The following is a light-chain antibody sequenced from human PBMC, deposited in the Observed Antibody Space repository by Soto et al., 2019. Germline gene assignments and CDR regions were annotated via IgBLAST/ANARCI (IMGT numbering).Light chain of an antibody. CDR2: VAS. CDR1: QGISNY. V-gene: IGKV1-27*01. Sequence: DIQMTQSPSSLSASVGDRVTITCRASQGISNYLAWYQRQPGKVPKLLIYVASTLQSGVPSRFSGSGSGTDFTLTISSLQPEDVATYYCQKYNSAPWTFGQGTKEEIK. CDR3: QKYNSAPWT. J-gene: IGKJ1*01.